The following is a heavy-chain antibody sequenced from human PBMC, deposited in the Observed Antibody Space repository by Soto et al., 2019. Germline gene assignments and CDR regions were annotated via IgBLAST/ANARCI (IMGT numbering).Heavy chain of an antibody. CDR1: GFTFSSYS. D-gene: IGHD2-21*02. V-gene: IGHV3-21*01. J-gene: IGHJ5*02. CDR3: ATAVVTASRWFDP. Sequence: GGSLRLSCAASGFTFSSYSMNWVRQAPGKGLEWVSSTSSSSSYIYYADSVKGRFTISRDNAKNSLYLQMNSLRAEDTAVYYCATAVVTASRWFDPWGQGTLVTVSS. CDR2: TSSSSSYI.